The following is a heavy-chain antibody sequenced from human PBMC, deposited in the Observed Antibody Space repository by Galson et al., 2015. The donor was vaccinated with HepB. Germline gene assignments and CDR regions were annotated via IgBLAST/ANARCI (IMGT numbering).Heavy chain of an antibody. J-gene: IGHJ4*02. CDR3: ARDEIVVVPAAMGNHFDY. D-gene: IGHD2-2*01. Sequence: SVKVSCKASGGTFSSYTISWVRQAPGQGLEWMGRIIPILGIANYAQKFQGRVTITADKSTSTAYMELSSLRSEDTAVYYCARDEIVVVPAAMGNHFDYWGQGTLVTVSS. V-gene: IGHV1-69*04. CDR1: GGTFSSYT. CDR2: IIPILGIA.